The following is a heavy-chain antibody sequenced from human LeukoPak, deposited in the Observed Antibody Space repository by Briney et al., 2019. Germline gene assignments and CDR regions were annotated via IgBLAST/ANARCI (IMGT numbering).Heavy chain of an antibody. Sequence: PGGSLRLACAASGFTFSDYYMSWIRQAPGKGREWISYLSNSGSIIYYADSVKGRFTVSRDNAKNSLYLQMNSLRAEDTAVYFCARGQRVYDSSAHYAYWGQGTLVTVSS. CDR2: LSNSGSII. J-gene: IGHJ4*02. D-gene: IGHD3-22*01. CDR1: GFTFSDYY. V-gene: IGHV3-11*01. CDR3: ARGQRVYDSSAHYAY.